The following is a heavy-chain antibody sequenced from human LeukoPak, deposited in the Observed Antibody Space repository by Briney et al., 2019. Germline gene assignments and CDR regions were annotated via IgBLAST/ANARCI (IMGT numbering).Heavy chain of an antibody. V-gene: IGHV3-30*02. CDR3: AKTNNRNAFDI. CDR2: IRYDNTNK. CDR1: GFTFSIYG. Sequence: PGGSLRLSCTTSGFTFSIYGMHWVRQAPGKGLEWVAFIRYDNTNKYYADSVKGRFTISRDNSKNTLYLLMNSLRAEDTAVYYCAKTNNRNAFDIWGQGTMVTVSS. D-gene: IGHD1-14*01. J-gene: IGHJ3*02.